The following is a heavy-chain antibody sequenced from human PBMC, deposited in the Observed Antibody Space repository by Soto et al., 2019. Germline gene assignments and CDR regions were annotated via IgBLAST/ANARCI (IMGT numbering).Heavy chain of an antibody. D-gene: IGHD3-10*01. CDR2: ISYDGSNK. Sequence: QEQLVESGGGVVQPGRSLRLSCEGSGYTFSSKAMHWVRQAPGKGLEWVAVISYDGSNKYYTDSVKGRFTISRDNSKNTLYLQMNSLRLEDTAVYRCARVLGGDYYYYYAMDVWGQGTTVTVSS. J-gene: IGHJ6*02. CDR1: GYTFSSKA. CDR3: ARVLGGDYYYYYAMDV. V-gene: IGHV3-30-3*01.